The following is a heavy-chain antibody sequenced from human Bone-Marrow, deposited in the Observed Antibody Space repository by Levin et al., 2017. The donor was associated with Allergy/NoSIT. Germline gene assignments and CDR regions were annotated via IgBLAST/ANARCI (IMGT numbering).Heavy chain of an antibody. J-gene: IGHJ6*02. Sequence: ASVKVSCKVSGDTLTDFSMHWVRQAPGKGLEWMGGFDPEDGNTVFAQRFQGRFIMTGDTSTDTTYMELSSLTSEDTAVYYCATERAHYYGFDVWGQGTTVTVS. CDR2: FDPEDGNT. CDR1: GDTLTDFS. CDR3: ATERAHYYGFDV. V-gene: IGHV1-24*01.